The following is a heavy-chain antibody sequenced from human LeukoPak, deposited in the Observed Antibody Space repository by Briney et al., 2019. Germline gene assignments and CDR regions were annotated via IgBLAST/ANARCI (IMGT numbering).Heavy chain of an antibody. D-gene: IGHD3-10*01. V-gene: IGHV4-59*01. J-gene: IGHJ4*02. Sequence: ASETLSLTCAVYGGSFSGYYWSWIRQPPGKGLEWIGYIYYSGSTNYNPSLKSRVTISVDTSKNQFSLKLSSVTAADTAVYYCARGNLLWVNWGQGTLVTVSS. CDR2: IYYSGST. CDR1: GGSFSGYY. CDR3: ARGNLLWVN.